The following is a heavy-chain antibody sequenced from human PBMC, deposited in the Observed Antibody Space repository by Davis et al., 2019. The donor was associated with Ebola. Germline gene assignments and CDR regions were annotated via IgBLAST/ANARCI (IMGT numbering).Heavy chain of an antibody. CDR2: ISYDGSNK. V-gene: IGHV3-30-3*01. D-gene: IGHD3-22*01. Sequence: PGGSLRLSCAASGFTFSSYAMHWVRQAPGKGLEWVAVISYDGSNKYYADSVKGRFTISRDNSKNTLYLQMNSLRAEDTAVYYCARGGKHYYDSKDAFDIWGQGTMVTVSS. CDR1: GFTFSSYA. CDR3: ARGGKHYYDSKDAFDI. J-gene: IGHJ3*02.